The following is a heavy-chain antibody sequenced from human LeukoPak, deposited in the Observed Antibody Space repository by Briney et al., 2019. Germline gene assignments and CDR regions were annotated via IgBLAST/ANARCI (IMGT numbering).Heavy chain of an antibody. D-gene: IGHD3-3*01. Sequence: GGSLRLSCAASGFTFSSSAMSWVRQAPGKGLEWVSTISGSGDRTYYADSVKGRFTISRDNSKNTLYLQMNSLRAEDTAVYYCAKGGITIFGVVRDYFDYWGQGTLVTVSS. CDR2: ISGSGDRT. V-gene: IGHV3-23*01. CDR3: AKGGITIFGVVRDYFDY. CDR1: GFTFSSSA. J-gene: IGHJ4*02.